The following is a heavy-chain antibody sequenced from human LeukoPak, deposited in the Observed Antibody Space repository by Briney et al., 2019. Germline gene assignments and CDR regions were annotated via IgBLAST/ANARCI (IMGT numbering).Heavy chain of an antibody. J-gene: IGHJ3*02. CDR1: GFIFSSYA. CDR3: AKELTGIAVAGTLGAFDI. D-gene: IGHD6-19*01. CDR2: ISGSAGST. V-gene: IGHV3-23*01. Sequence: GGSLRLSCAASGFIFSSYAMSWVRQAPGKGLEWVSAISGSAGSTYYADSVKGRFTISRDNSKNTLYLQMNSLRAEDTAVYYCAKELTGIAVAGTLGAFDIWGQGTMVTVSS.